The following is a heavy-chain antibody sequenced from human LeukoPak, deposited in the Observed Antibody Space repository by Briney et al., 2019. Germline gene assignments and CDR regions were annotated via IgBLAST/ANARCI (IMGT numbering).Heavy chain of an antibody. J-gene: IGHJ4*02. V-gene: IGHV1-69*13. CDR2: IIPISGTA. D-gene: IGHD6-13*01. Sequence: SVKVSCKASGGTFNNHAISWVRQAPGQGPEWMGVIIPISGTANYAQKFQGRVTITADESTSTVYMELSSLTSEDTPVYYCARWAGESSSWYPALFDYWGQGTLVTVSS. CDR3: ARWAGESSSWYPALFDY. CDR1: GGTFNNHA.